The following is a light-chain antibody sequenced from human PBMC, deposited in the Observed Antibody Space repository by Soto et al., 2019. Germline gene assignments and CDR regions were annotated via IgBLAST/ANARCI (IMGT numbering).Light chain of an antibody. V-gene: IGKV3-11*01. Sequence: EILMTQSPDTLTVSPGESATLSCRASQRVYSNLAWYQQRPGQAPRLLIYGASTRATGIPARSSGSGSGTDFTLTIISLEPEGFAVYYCRQRSNWPLTFGGGTKVDI. J-gene: IGKJ4*01. CDR2: GAS. CDR3: RQRSNWPLT. CDR1: QRVYSN.